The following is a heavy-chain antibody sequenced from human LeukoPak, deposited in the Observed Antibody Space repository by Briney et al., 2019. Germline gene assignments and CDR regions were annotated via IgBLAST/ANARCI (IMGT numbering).Heavy chain of an antibody. J-gene: IGHJ4*02. V-gene: IGHV5-51*01. CDR1: GYTFTTKW. CDR2: IYPGDSDT. Sequence: HGETLKITCMGSGYTFTTKWIGWVRQMPGKGLEWMGIIYPGDSDTRYSPSFQGQVTISAAKSISTTYLQWSSLKASDTAMYYCARRLVGTKYFDYWGQGTLPTVSS. CDR3: ARRLVGTKYFDY. D-gene: IGHD1-26*01.